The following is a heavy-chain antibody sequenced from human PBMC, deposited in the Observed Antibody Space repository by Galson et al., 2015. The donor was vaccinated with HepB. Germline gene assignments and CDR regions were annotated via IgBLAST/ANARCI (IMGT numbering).Heavy chain of an antibody. Sequence: LRLTCAAYGSMFSSYATSWVRQVPWKGLAWVSSFSGSGSIAYYADSVKGRLNTPRDNSKNTLYLQMNSLRAEDTAVYYCVKSGRGGSGSYIDSWGQGTLVTVSS. CDR3: VKSGRGGSGSYIDS. D-gene: IGHD3-10*01. V-gene: IGHV3-23*01. CDR2: FSGSGSIA. J-gene: IGHJ4*02. CDR1: GSMFSSYA.